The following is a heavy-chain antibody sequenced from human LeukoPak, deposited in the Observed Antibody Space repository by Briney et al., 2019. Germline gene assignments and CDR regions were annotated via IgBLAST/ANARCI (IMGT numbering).Heavy chain of an antibody. J-gene: IGHJ4*02. D-gene: IGHD6-13*01. CDR3: AKVGSSSWYIANYNY. CDR2: ISGSGGTT. CDR1: GFTFSSYA. Sequence: PGGSLRLSCAASGFTFSSYAMSWVRQAPGRGLEWVSEISGSGGTTYYADSVKGRFTISRDNSKNTLYLQMNSLRAEDTAVYYCAKVGSSSWYIANYNYWGQGTLVTVFS. V-gene: IGHV3-23*01.